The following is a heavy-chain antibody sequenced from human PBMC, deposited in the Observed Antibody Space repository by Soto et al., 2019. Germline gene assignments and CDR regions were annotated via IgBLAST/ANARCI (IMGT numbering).Heavy chain of an antibody. J-gene: IGHJ6*02. V-gene: IGHV1-58*02. CDR2: IVVGSGNT. Sequence: SVKVSCKASGFTFTSSAMQWVRQARGQRLEWIGWIVVGSGNTNYAQKFQERVSITRDMSTRTAYMELSSLRSEDTAVYYCAAGVTYYGSGLKRPHLSYGVDVWGQGTTVTVSS. D-gene: IGHD3-10*01. CDR1: GFTFTSSA. CDR3: AAGVTYYGSGLKRPHLSYGVDV.